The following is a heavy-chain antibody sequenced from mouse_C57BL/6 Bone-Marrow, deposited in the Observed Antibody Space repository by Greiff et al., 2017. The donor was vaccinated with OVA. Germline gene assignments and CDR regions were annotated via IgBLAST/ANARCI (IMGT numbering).Heavy chain of an antibody. CDR2: ISNGGGST. D-gene: IGHD2-1*01. V-gene: IGHV5-12*01. Sequence: EVQVVESGGGLVQPGGSLKLSCAASGFTFSDYYMYWVRQTPEKRLEWVAYISNGGGSTYYPDTVKGRFTISRDNAKNTLYLQMSRLKSEDTAMYYCARPYGNYGAFDYWGQGTTLTVSS. J-gene: IGHJ2*01. CDR3: ARPYGNYGAFDY. CDR1: GFTFSDYY.